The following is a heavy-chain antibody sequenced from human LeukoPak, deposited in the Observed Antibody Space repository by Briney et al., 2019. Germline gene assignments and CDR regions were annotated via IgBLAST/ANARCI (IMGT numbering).Heavy chain of an antibody. J-gene: IGHJ4*02. D-gene: IGHD4-11*01. CDR2: INPGGSST. Sequence: GGSLRLSCAASGFTFSNYWMHWVRQVPGKGLVWVSRINPGGSSTTYADSVKGRFTISIDNAKNTLYLQMNSLRAEDTAVYYCARSNQADDYWGQGTLVTVSS. CDR3: ARSNQADDY. V-gene: IGHV3-74*01. CDR1: GFTFSNYW.